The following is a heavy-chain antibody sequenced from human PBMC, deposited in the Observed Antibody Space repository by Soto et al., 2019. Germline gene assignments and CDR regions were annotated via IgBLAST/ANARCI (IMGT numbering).Heavy chain of an antibody. D-gene: IGHD1-1*01. CDR3: ARVWNDVNYYYYGMDV. Sequence: GGSLRLSCAASGFTFSSYWMHWVRQAPGKGLVWVSYISSSSSTIYYADSVKGRFTISRDNAKNSLYLQMNSLRDEDTAVYYCARVWNDVNYYYYGMDVWGQGTTVTVSS. CDR2: ISSSSSTI. CDR1: GFTFSSYW. V-gene: IGHV3-48*02. J-gene: IGHJ6*02.